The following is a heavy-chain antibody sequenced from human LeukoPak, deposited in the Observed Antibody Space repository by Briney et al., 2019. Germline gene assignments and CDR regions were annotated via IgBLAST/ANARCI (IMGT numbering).Heavy chain of an antibody. CDR1: GYTFTSYG. CDR2: ISAHNGNT. CDR3: ARGYRVVVITNVFYFDY. V-gene: IGHV1-18*01. D-gene: IGHD3-22*01. Sequence: ASAKVSCKASGYTFTSYGISWVRQAPGQGLEWMGWISAHNGNTNYARKLQGRVTMTTDTSTSTAYMELRSLGSDDTAVYYCARGYRVVVITNVFYFDYWGQGTLVTVSS. J-gene: IGHJ4*02.